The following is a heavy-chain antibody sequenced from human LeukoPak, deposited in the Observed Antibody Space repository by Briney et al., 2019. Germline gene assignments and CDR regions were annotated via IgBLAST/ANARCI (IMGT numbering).Heavy chain of an antibody. CDR3: ARGGDYYYGSGLLDY. CDR2: ISYDGGNN. D-gene: IGHD3-10*01. CDR1: GFTFSSYA. J-gene: IGHJ4*02. Sequence: PGGSLRLSCAASGFTFSSYAMYWVRQAPGKGLEWVAVISYDGGNNYYADSVKGRFTIFRDNSKNTLYLQMNSLRAEDTAVYYCARGGDYYYGSGLLDYWGQGTLVTVSS. V-gene: IGHV3-30-3*01.